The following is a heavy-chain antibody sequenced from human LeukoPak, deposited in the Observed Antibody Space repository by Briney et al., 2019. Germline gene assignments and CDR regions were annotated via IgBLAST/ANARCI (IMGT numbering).Heavy chain of an antibody. V-gene: IGHV4-34*01. Sequence: SETLSLTCAVSGGSFSGYYWTWIRQPPGKGLEWIGEINHSGNANYNPSLKSRVTISLDMSENHFSLKLTSVTAADTAVYYCARHYYDSSGYGGAYDAFDIWGQGTMVTVSS. CDR1: GGSFSGYY. D-gene: IGHD3-22*01. J-gene: IGHJ3*02. CDR2: INHSGNA. CDR3: ARHYYDSSGYGGAYDAFDI.